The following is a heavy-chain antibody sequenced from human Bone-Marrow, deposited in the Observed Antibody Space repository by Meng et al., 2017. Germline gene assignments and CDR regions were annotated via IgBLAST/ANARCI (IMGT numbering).Heavy chain of an antibody. D-gene: IGHD3-16*01. Sequence: QVQLQQWGAGLLKPSETLSLTCTISGGSISSGDYYWSWIRQPPGKGLEWIGYIYYSGSTYYNPSLKSRVTISVDTSKNQFSLKLSSVTAADTAVYYCARDDGSGWGGYWGQGTLVTVSS. V-gene: IGHV4-30-4*01. CDR1: GGSISSGDYY. J-gene: IGHJ4*02. CDR2: IYYSGST. CDR3: ARDDGSGWGGY.